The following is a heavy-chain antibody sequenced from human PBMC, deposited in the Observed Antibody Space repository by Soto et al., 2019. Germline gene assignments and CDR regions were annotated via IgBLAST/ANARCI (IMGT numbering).Heavy chain of an antibody. D-gene: IGHD5-12*01. Sequence: ESGGGLVKPGGSLRLSCAASGFTFSSYSMNWVRQAPGKGLEWVSSISSSSSYIYYADSVKGRFTISRDNAKNSLYLQMNSLRAEDTAVYYCARSYSGSLNDFDYWGQGTLVTVSS. CDR3: ARSYSGSLNDFDY. V-gene: IGHV3-21*01. CDR1: GFTFSSYS. J-gene: IGHJ4*02. CDR2: ISSSSSYI.